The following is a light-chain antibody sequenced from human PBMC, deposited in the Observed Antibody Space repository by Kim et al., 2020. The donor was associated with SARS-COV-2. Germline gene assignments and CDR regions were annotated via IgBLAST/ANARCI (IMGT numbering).Light chain of an antibody. V-gene: IGKV3-20*01. CDR1: QTISASY. CDR3: QQYGSTPYT. Sequence: EIVLTQSPGILSLSPGERATLSCRASQTISASYLVWYQQNAGQAPRLIIYGVSKRATGIPDRFSGSGSGTDFTLTISRLEPEDFAVYYCQQYGSTPYTFGQGTKLEIK. CDR2: GVS. J-gene: IGKJ2*01.